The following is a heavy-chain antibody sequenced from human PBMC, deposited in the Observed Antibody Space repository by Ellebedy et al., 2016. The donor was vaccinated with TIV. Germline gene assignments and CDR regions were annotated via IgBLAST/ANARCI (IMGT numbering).Heavy chain of an antibody. J-gene: IGHJ4*02. D-gene: IGHD3-9*01. V-gene: IGHV3-15*07. CDR2: IKSKGDGGTT. CDR1: GFTFSSYS. CDR3: ATGRDWFKY. Sequence: GGSLRLSCAASGFTFSSYSMNWVRQAPGKGLEWVGRIKSKGDGGTTDYAAPVKGRFTISRDDSKHTLFLEMNSLKIEDTAMFYCATGRDWFKYWGQGALVTVSS.